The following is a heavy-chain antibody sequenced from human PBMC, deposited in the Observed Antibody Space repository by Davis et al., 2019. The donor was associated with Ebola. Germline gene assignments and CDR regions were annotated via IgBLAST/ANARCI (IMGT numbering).Heavy chain of an antibody. V-gene: IGHV1-69*13. CDR2: IIPIFGTA. CDR1: GGTFSSYA. Sequence: AASVKVSCKASGGTFSSYAISWVRQAPGQGLEWMGGIIPIFGTANYGQKFQGRVTITADESTSTAYMELSSLRSEDTAVYYCANREIAAAGYYYYYGMDVWGQGTTVTVSS. CDR3: ANREIAAAGYYYYYGMDV. D-gene: IGHD6-13*01. J-gene: IGHJ6*02.